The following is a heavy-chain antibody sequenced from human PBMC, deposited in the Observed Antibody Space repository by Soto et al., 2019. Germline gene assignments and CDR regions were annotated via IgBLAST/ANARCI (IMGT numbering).Heavy chain of an antibody. Sequence: KTSETLSLTCTVSGGSVSSGSYYWSWIRQPPGKGLEWIGYIYYSGSTNYNPSLKSRVTISVDTSKNQFSLKLSSVTAADTAVYYCARDRVYGGNRQRAFDIWGQGTMVTVSS. CDR2: IYYSGST. V-gene: IGHV4-61*01. J-gene: IGHJ3*02. D-gene: IGHD4-17*01. CDR3: ARDRVYGGNRQRAFDI. CDR1: GGSVSSGSYY.